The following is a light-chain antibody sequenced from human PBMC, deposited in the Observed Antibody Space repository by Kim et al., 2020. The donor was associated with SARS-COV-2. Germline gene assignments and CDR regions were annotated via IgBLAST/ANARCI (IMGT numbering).Light chain of an antibody. V-gene: IGLV3-9*01. J-gene: IGLJ3*02. CDR3: LVWASNSGV. CDR1: NIGNKN. CDR2: RDT. Sequence: SVALGQTARITCGGDNIGNKNVQWYQRRPGQAPVLVIYRDTNRPSGIPDRFSGSNSGNTATLTISRAQAGDEADYYCLVWASNSGVFGGGTQLTVL.